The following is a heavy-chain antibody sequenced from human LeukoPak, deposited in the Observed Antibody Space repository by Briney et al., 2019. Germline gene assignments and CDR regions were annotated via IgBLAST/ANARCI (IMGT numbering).Heavy chain of an antibody. J-gene: IGHJ4*02. CDR3: ATAKRIEEWLSAPFHY. CDR2: IIPILGIA. V-gene: IGHV1-69*02. Sequence: SVKVSCKASEGTFSSYTISWVRQAPGQGLEWMGRIIPILGIANYAQKFQGRVTITADKSTSTAYMELSSLRPEDTAVYYCATAKRIEEWLSAPFHYWAQGTLVTVSS. CDR1: EGTFSSYT. D-gene: IGHD3-3*01.